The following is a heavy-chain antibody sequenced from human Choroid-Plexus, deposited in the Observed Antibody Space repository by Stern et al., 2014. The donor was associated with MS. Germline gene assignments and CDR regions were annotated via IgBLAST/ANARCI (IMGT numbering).Heavy chain of an antibody. CDR1: GFTFGSCA. Sequence: QLVQSGGGVVQPGRPLRLSCVASGFTFGSCAMHLVRQAPGKGLDWVAGVSYDGSNKYYADSVKGRFTISRDNSQNTLYMQMSSLRPEDTAVYYCAKDRQYLTYFFDHWGQGSLVTVSS. CDR3: AKDRQYLTYFFDH. J-gene: IGHJ5*02. D-gene: IGHD2/OR15-2a*01. V-gene: IGHV3-30*18. CDR2: VSYDGSNK.